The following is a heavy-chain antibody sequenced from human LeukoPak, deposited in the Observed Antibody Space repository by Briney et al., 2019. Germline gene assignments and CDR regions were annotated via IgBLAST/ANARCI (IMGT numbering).Heavy chain of an antibody. CDR1: GFSISDNF. CDR2: IFSGGET. Sequence: GGSLRLSCAVSGFSISDNFMGWVRQTPGKGLEWVSLIFSGGETYSADSVKGRFAISKDNSKNTPHLQVNSLRVEDTAMYYCARDTDYYGSGRQGYFDRWGQGTLVTVSS. V-gene: IGHV3-66*01. CDR3: ARDTDYYGSGRQGYFDR. D-gene: IGHD3-10*01. J-gene: IGHJ1*01.